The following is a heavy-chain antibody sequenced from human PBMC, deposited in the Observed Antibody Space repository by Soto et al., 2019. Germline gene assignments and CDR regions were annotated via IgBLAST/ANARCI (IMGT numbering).Heavy chain of an antibody. Sequence: GGSLRLSCAASGFTFDDYTMHWVRQAPGKGLEWVSLISWDGGSTYYADSVKGRFTISRDNSKNSLYLQMNSLRTEDTALYYCAKDIDRGVYNWNGDVANYYVMDVWGQGTTVTVSS. CDR2: ISWDGGST. CDR3: AKDIDRGVYNWNGDVANYYVMDV. V-gene: IGHV3-43*01. J-gene: IGHJ6*02. D-gene: IGHD1-20*01. CDR1: GFTFDDYT.